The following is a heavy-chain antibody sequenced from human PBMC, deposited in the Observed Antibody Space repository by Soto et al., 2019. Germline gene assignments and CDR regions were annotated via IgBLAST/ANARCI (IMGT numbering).Heavy chain of an antibody. Sequence: QVQLQESGPGLVKPSQTLSLTCNVSGESISSGGYYWSWIRHHPGKGLEWIGYIYDSESAYYNPSPKSRVTISTGTATNHFAMRLSSVTGADTAAYYCARASSSTAAADYWGQGTLVTVSS. D-gene: IGHD6-13*01. CDR3: ARASSSTAAADY. CDR1: GESISSGGYY. V-gene: IGHV4-31*03. J-gene: IGHJ4*02. CDR2: IYDSESA.